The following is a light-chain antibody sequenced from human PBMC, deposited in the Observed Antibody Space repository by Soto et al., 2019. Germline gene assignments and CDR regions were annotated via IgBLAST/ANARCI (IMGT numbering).Light chain of an antibody. J-gene: IGKJ5*01. CDR2: GAS. Sequence: EVVLTQSPVTLSFSPGCRASLSFMASQNLSRYFLAWYQHKPGQAPRLLISGASRRATGIPDRFSGAGSGTDFTLTISRLEPEDFALYYCQQHDILPITFGQGTRLEIK. CDR3: QQHDILPIT. V-gene: IGKV3-20*01. CDR1: QNLSRYF.